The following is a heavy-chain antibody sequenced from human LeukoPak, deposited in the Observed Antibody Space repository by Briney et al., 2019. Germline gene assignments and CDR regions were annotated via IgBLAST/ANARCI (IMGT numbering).Heavy chain of an antibody. D-gene: IGHD2-2*01. V-gene: IGHV1-18*01. CDR2: ISAYNGNT. CDR3: AREEGTYCSSTSCLNWFDP. Sequence: ASVTVSCTASGYTFTSYGISWVRQAPGQGLEWMGWISAYNGNTNYAQKLQGRVTMTTDTSTSTAYMELRSLRSDDTAVYYCAREEGTYCSSTSCLNWFDPWGQGTLVTVSS. J-gene: IGHJ5*02. CDR1: GYTFTSYG.